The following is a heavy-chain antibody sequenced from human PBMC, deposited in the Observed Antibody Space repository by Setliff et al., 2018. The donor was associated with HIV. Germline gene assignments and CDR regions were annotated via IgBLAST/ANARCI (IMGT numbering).Heavy chain of an antibody. CDR3: ARDRHHYDSSGFDAFDL. CDR2: INSASGGT. J-gene: IGHJ3*01. D-gene: IGHD3-22*01. Sequence: ASVKVSCKASGHTFTDNYIHWVRQAPGQGLEWMAWINSASGGTNYAQNFQGRVTITADASTSTAYMELSSLRSEDTAMYYCARDRHHYDSSGFDAFDLWGQGTMVTVSS. CDR1: GHTFTDNY. V-gene: IGHV1-2*02.